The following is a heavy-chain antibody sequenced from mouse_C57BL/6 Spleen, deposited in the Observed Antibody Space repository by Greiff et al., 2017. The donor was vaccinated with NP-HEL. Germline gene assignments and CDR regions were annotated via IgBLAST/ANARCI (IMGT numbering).Heavy chain of an antibody. CDR2: IDPETGGT. V-gene: IGHV1-15*01. D-gene: IGHD4-1*01. Sequence: QVQLQQSGAELVRPGASVTLSCKASGYTFTDYEMHWVKQTPVHGLEWIGAIDPETGGTDYNQKFKGKAILTADKSSSTAYMELRSLTSEDSAVYYCTRGWDEDWYFDVWGTGTTVTVSS. J-gene: IGHJ1*03. CDR3: TRGWDEDWYFDV. CDR1: GYTFTDYE.